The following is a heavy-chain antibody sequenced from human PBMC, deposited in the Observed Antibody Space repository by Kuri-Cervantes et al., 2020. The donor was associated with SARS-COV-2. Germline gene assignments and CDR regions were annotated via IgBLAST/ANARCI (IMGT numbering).Heavy chain of an antibody. D-gene: IGHD2-2*01. CDR3: ARIRYCSSTSFWHFDY. CDR2: INNSGST. J-gene: IGHJ4*02. CDR1: GGSFSGYY. Sequence: SETLSLTCAVYGGSFSGYYWSWIRQPPGKGLEWIGEINNSGSTNYNPSLKSRVTISVDTSKNQFPLKLSSVTAADTAVYYCARIRYCSSTSFWHFDYWGQGTLVTVSS. V-gene: IGHV4-34*01.